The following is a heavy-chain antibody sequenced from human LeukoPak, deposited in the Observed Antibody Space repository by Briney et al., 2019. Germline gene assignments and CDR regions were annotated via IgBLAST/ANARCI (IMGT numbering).Heavy chain of an antibody. CDR3: ARDQGTGIAAAEGRGGYYGMDV. V-gene: IGHV1-2*02. CDR2: INPNSGGT. CDR1: GYTFTGYY. J-gene: IGHJ6*02. D-gene: IGHD6-13*01. Sequence: ASVKVSCKASGYTFTGYYMHWVRQAPGQGLEWMGWINPNSGGTNYAQKFQGRVTMTRDTSISTAYMELSRLRSDDTAVYYCARDQGTGIAAAEGRGGYYGMDVWGQGTTVTVSS.